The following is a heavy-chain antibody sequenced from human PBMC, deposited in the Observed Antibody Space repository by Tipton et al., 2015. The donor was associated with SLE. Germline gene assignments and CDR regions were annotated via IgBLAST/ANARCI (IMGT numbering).Heavy chain of an antibody. CDR1: GGSISSSSYY. J-gene: IGHJ4*02. CDR2: IYYSGST. Sequence: TLSLTCTVSGGSISSSSYYWGWIRQPPGKGLEWIGSIYYSGSTYYNPSLKSRVTISVDTSKNQFSLKLSSVTAADRAVYYCARFRYYDLLYYFDYWGQGTLITVAS. CDR3: ARFRYYDLLYYFDY. V-gene: IGHV4-39*07. D-gene: IGHD3-3*01.